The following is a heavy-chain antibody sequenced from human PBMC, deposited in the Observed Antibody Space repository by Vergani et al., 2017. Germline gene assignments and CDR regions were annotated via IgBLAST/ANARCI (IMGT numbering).Heavy chain of an antibody. CDR1: GFTFSSYG. V-gene: IGHV3-30*03. CDR3: ACVGRSVIAIHEWCFDL. CDR2: ISYDGSNK. Sequence: QVQLVESGGGVVQPGRSLRLSCAASGFTFSSYGMHWVRQAPGKGLEWVAVISYDGSNKYYADSVKGRFTISRDNSKNTLYLQMNSLRAEDTAVYYCACVGRSVIAIHEWCFDLWGRGTLVTVSS. J-gene: IGHJ2*01. D-gene: IGHD2-21*01.